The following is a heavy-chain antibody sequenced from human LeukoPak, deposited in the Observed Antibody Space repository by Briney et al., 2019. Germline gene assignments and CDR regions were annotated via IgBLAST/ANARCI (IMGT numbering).Heavy chain of an antibody. D-gene: IGHD2-2*01. Sequence: PSETLSLTCAVYGGSFSGYYWSWIRQPPGKGLEWIGEINHSGSTNYNPSLKSRVTISVDTSKNQFSLKLSSVTAADTAVYYCARVHIVVVPAANGDYYGMDVWGQGTTVTVSS. J-gene: IGHJ6*02. V-gene: IGHV4-34*01. CDR3: ARVHIVVVPAANGDYYGMDV. CDR2: INHSGST. CDR1: GGSFSGYY.